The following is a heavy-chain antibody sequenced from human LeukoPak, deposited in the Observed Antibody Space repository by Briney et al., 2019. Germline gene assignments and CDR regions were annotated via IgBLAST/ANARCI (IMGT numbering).Heavy chain of an antibody. J-gene: IGHJ5*02. CDR2: VYGNGNT. Sequence: SETLSLTCTVSGGSIGSFYWSWIRQAPGTGPEWIANVYGNGNTNYNPSLRGRVSMSAATSSEQFSLRLRSVTAADTAIYYCARHAFVLEAGYWFDPWGQGILVTVSS. D-gene: IGHD2-8*02. V-gene: IGHV4-59*08. CDR3: ARHAFVLEAGYWFDP. CDR1: GGSIGSFY.